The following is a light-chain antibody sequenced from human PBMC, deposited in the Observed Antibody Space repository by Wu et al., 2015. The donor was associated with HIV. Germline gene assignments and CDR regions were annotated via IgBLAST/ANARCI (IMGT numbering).Light chain of an antibody. CDR3: QQYKSYPWT. J-gene: IGKJ1*01. V-gene: IGKV1-5*03. Sequence: DIQMTQSPSSLSASVGDRVTITCRASQSISSYLNWYQQKPGTAPKLLIYKASSLESGVPSRFSGSGSGTEFTLTISSLQPDDFATYYCQQYKSYPWTFGQGTKVEIK. CDR2: KAS. CDR1: QSISSY.